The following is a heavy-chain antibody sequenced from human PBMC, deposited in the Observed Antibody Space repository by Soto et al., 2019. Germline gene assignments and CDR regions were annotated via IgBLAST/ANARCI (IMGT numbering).Heavy chain of an antibody. V-gene: IGHV4-30-2*01. CDR3: ARGQVVAAQH. J-gene: IGHJ4*02. D-gene: IGHD2-15*01. CDR1: GGSISSGGYS. CDR2: IYHSGST. Sequence: QLQLQESGSXXXKPSQTLSLTCAVSGGSISSGGYSWSWIRQPPGKGLEWIGYIYHSGSTYYNPSLKSRVTISVDRSKNQFSLKLSSVTAADTAVYYCARGQVVAAQHWGQGTLVTVSS.